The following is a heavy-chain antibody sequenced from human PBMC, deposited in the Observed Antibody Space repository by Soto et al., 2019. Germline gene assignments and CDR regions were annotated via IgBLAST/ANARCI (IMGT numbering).Heavy chain of an antibody. J-gene: IGHJ4*02. CDR3: ARWGPDKVLDY. V-gene: IGHV3-33*01. CDR2: IWYDGSNK. Sequence: QVQLVESGGGVVQPGRSLRVSCAASGFTFSSHGMHWVRQAPGKGLEWVAVIWYDGSNKYYGESVKGRFIISRDNSKNTVDLQMHSLRAEDTAIYYCARWGPDKVLDYWGQGTLVTVSS. CDR1: GFTFSSHG. D-gene: IGHD3-16*01.